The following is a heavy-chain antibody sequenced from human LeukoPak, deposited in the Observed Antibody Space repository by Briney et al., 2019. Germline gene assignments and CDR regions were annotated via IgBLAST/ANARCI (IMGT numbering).Heavy chain of an antibody. D-gene: IGHD5-18*01. CDR3: ARSSGTTTMEVGAFDI. CDR2: MNPNSGNT. CDR1: GGTFSSYA. J-gene: IGHJ3*02. Sequence: ASVKVSCKASGGTFSSYAIIWVRQAPGQGLEWMGWMNPNSGNTGYAQKFQGRVTMTRNTSISTAYMELSSLRSEDTAVYYCARSSGTTTMEVGAFDIWGQGTKVTVSS. V-gene: IGHV1-8*02.